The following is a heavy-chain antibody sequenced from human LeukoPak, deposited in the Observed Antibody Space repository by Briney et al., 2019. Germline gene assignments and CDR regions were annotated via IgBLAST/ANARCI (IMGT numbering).Heavy chain of an antibody. Sequence: SETLSLTCTVSGGSISSSSYYWGWIRQPPGKGLEWIGSIYYSGSTYYNPSLKSRVTISVDTSKNQFSLKLSSVTAADTAVYYCATKTAIEVAAAAISYWGQGTLVTVSS. CDR1: GGSISSSSYY. J-gene: IGHJ4*02. CDR2: IYYSGST. V-gene: IGHV4-39*01. CDR3: ATKTAIEVAAAAISY. D-gene: IGHD6-13*01.